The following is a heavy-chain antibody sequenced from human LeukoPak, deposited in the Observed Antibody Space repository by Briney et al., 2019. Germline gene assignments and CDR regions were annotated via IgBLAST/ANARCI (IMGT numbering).Heavy chain of an antibody. CDR3: ARDLDTAYRAFDY. CDR1: GFTFSSYG. V-gene: IGHV3-33*01. CDR2: IWYDGSNK. Sequence: GGSLRLSCAASGFTFSSYGMHWVRQAPGKGLEWVAVIWYDGSNKYYADSVKGRFTIPRDNSKNTLYLQMNSLRAEDTAVYYCARDLDTAYRAFDYWGQGTLVTVSS. J-gene: IGHJ4*02. D-gene: IGHD5-18*01.